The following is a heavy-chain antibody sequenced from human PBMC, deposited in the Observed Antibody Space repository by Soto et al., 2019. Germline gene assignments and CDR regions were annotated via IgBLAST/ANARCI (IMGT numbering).Heavy chain of an antibody. D-gene: IGHD3-16*02. CDR3: ARGSLRLGELSLTYFDY. Sequence: PSETLSLTCTVYGGSFSGYYWSWIRQPPGKGLEWIGEINHSGSTNYNPSLKSRVTISVDTSKNQFSLKLSSVTAADTAVYYCARGSLRLGELSLTYFDYWRQGTLVTVSS. J-gene: IGHJ4*02. CDR1: GGSFSGYY. CDR2: INHSGST. V-gene: IGHV4-34*01.